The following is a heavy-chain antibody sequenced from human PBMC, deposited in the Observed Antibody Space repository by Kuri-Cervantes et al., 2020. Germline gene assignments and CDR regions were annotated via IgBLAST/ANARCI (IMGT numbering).Heavy chain of an antibody. Sequence: GGSLRLSCAASGFTFSDYYMTWIRQAPGKGLEWVANIKQDGSEKYYVDSVKGRFTISRDNAKNSLYLQMNSLRAEDTAVYYCARDSPEVVVAAYFLYYYYYMDVWGKGTTVTVSS. CDR1: GFTFSDYY. CDR3: ARDSPEVVVAAYFLYYYYYMDV. D-gene: IGHD2-15*01. J-gene: IGHJ6*03. CDR2: IKQDGSEK. V-gene: IGHV3-7*01.